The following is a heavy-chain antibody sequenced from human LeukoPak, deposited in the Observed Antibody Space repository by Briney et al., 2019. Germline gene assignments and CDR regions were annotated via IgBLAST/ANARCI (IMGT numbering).Heavy chain of an antibody. CDR1: GGSISNYY. J-gene: IGHJ4*02. D-gene: IGHD3-3*01. CDR2: INYSGSA. CDR3: ARVYRDDFWSVYSTHFDS. Sequence: PSETLSLTCTVSGGSISNYYWTWIRQPPGKGLEWIGYINYSGSANYNPSLKSRVTMSVDTSKTQLSLKLTSVTAADTAVYSCARVYRDDFWSVYSTHFDSWGQGTLVTVSS. V-gene: IGHV4-59*01.